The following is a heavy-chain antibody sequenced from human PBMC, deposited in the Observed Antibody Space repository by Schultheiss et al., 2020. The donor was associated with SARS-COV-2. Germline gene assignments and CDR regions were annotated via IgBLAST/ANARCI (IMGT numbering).Heavy chain of an antibody. CDR3: ARADRGYNHGYIGY. J-gene: IGHJ4*02. CDR2: IYERGYT. V-gene: IGHV4-34*01. Sequence: SETLSLTCAVYGGSFSGYYWSWIRQPPGKGLEWIGEIYERGYTKYNPSLMSRVTISMDKSNNQFSLRVTSVTAADTAMYYCARADRGYNHGYIGYWGQGILVTVSS. D-gene: IGHD5-18*01. CDR1: GGSFSGYY.